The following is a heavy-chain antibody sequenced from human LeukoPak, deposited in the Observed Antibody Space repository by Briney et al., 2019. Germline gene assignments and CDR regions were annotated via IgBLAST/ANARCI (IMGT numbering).Heavy chain of an antibody. D-gene: IGHD5-24*01. J-gene: IGHJ2*01. CDR3: AIVEMATPFYWYFDL. Sequence: SVKVSCKASGGTFSRYAISWVRQAPGQGLEWMGGIIPIFGTANYAQRFQGRVTITTDESTTTAYMELSSLRSEDTAVYYCAIVEMATPFYWYFDLWGRGTLVTVSS. V-gene: IGHV1-69*05. CDR2: IIPIFGTA. CDR1: GGTFSRYA.